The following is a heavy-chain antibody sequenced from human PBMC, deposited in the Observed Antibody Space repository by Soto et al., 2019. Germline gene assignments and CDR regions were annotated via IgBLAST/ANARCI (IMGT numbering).Heavy chain of an antibody. CDR1: GVSISSYY. D-gene: IGHD2-15*01. V-gene: IGHV4-59*01. Sequence: PWETLSLTCTVSGVSISSYYWSWIRQPPGKGLEWIGYIYYSGSTNYNPSLKSRVTISVDTSKNQFSLKLSSVTAADTAVYYCARAVRITYSYYGMDVWGQGTTVTVSS. CDR3: ARAVRITYSYYGMDV. J-gene: IGHJ6*02. CDR2: IYYSGST.